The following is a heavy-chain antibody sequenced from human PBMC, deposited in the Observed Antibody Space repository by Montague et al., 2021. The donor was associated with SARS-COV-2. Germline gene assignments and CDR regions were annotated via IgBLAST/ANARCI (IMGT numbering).Heavy chain of an antibody. CDR1: RDSVSSNSAA. CDR2: TYYRSRWFN. J-gene: IGHJ6*03. Sequence: CAISRDSVSSNSAAWNWIRQSPSRGLEWLGRTYYRSRWFNDYAVXIRSRITINPDTSKNQFSLQLNSVTPEDTAVYYCARATEWRGYYYYYYMDVWGKGTTVTVSS. CDR3: ARATEWRGYYYYYYMDV. V-gene: IGHV6-1*01. D-gene: IGHD1-14*01.